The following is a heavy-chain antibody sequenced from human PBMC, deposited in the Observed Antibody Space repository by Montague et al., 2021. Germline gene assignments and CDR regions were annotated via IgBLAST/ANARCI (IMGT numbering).Heavy chain of an antibody. V-gene: IGHV4-4*02. CDR2: VYHTGST. J-gene: IGHJ6*02. CDR3: ARRGGYSARLYSGWDV. Sequence: SETLSLTCAVSGDSINTPNWWTWVRQFPGKGLEWFREVYHTGSTNYKPSLTSRVPLSVAKSKNQFSLKMTSVTAADTAIYYCARRGGYSARLYSGWDVWGPSSTVTVSS. D-gene: IGHD5-18*01. CDR1: GDSINTPNW.